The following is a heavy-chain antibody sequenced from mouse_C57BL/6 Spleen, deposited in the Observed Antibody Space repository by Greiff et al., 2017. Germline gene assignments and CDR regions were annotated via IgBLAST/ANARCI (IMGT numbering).Heavy chain of an antibody. CDR3: ARSSYVTRDFDV. V-gene: IGHV1-18*01. J-gene: IGHJ1*03. CDR2: INPNNGGT. Sequence: EVQLQQSGPELVRPGASVKIPCKASGYTFTDYNMDWVKQSHGKSLEWIGDINPNNGGTIYNQKFKGKATLTVDKSSSTAYMELRSLTSEDTAVYYCARSSYVTRDFDVWGTGTTVTVSS. CDR1: GYTFTDYN. D-gene: IGHD1-1*01.